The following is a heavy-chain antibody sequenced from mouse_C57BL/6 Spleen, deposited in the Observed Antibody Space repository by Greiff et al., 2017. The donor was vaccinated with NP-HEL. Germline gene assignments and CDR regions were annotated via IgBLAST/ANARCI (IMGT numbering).Heavy chain of an antibody. V-gene: IGHV1-50*01. J-gene: IGHJ2*01. Sequence: VQLQQPGAELVKPGASVKLSCKASGYTFTSYWMQWVKQRPGQGLEWIGEIDPSDSYTNYNQKFKGKATLTVDTSSSTAYMQLSSLTSEDSAVYYCVLRFCLDYGGKGTTLTVSS. CDR3: VLRFCLDY. CDR1: GYTFTSYW. CDR2: IDPSDSYT.